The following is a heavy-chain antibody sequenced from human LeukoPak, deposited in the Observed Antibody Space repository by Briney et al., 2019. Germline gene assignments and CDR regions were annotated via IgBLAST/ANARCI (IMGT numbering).Heavy chain of an antibody. J-gene: IGHJ4*02. V-gene: IGHV4-34*01. Sequence: SETLSLTCAVYGGSFSGYYWSWIRQPPGKGLEWIGEINHSGSTNYNPSLKSRVTISVDTSKNQFSLELSSVTAADTAVYYCARLYYYDSSGYYVRPFDYWGQGTLVSVSS. CDR1: GGSFSGYY. CDR3: ARLYYYDSSGYYVRPFDY. CDR2: INHSGST. D-gene: IGHD3-22*01.